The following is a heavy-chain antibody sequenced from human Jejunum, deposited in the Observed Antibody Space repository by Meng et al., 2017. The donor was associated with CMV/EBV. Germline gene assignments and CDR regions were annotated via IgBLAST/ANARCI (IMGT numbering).Heavy chain of an antibody. CDR2: INTNTGNP. CDR3: ARLYCSGGSCYTIDY. Sequence: KEPCASLKGSCKASGYTFTHHGITWVRQAPGQGLEWMGWINTNTGNPTYAQGFTGRFVFSLDTSVSTAYLQISSLKAADTAVYYCARLYCSGGSCYTIDYWGQGTLVTVSS. CDR1: GYTFTHHG. J-gene: IGHJ4*02. V-gene: IGHV7-4-1*02. D-gene: IGHD2-15*01.